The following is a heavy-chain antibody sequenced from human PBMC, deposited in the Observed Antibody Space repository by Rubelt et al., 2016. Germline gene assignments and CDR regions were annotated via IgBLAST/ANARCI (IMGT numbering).Heavy chain of an antibody. D-gene: IGHD6-19*01. J-gene: IGHJ6*02. V-gene: IGHV3-23*04. CDR2: ISDSGGST. CDR1: GFTFSSYA. CDR3: AKDSRSSGWYAGRDV. Sequence: EVQLVESGGGLVQPGGSLRLSCAASGFTFSSYAMSWVRQAPGKGLEWVSSISDSGGSTYYADSVKGRFTISRDNSKNTVYLQMNSRRAEDTAVYYYAKDSRSSGWYAGRDVWGQGTTVTVSS.